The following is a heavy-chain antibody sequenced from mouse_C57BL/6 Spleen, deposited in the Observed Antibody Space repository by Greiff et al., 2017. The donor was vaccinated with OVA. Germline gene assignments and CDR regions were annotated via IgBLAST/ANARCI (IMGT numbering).Heavy chain of an antibody. Sequence: QVQLQQSGPGLVAPSQRLSITCTVSGFSLTSYGVDWVRQPPGKGLEWLGVIWGGGSTNYNSALMSRLSISKDNTKSQVCLKMNSLQTDDTAMYYCARSSERAMDDWGQGTSVTVSS. CDR3: ARSSERAMDD. D-gene: IGHD1-1*01. CDR2: IWGGGST. CDR1: GFSLTSYG. V-gene: IGHV2-9*01. J-gene: IGHJ4*01.